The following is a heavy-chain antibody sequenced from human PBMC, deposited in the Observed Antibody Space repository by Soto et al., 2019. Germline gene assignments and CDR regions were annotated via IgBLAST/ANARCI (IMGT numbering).Heavy chain of an antibody. Sequence: VGSLRLSCAASGFTFSIYAMSWVRHAPGKGLEWVSAISGSGGSTYYADSVKGRFTISRDNSKNTLYLQMNSLRAEDTAVYYCAKDRFVATSNWFDPWGQGALGTVSS. J-gene: IGHJ5*02. V-gene: IGHV3-23*01. CDR1: GFTFSIYA. D-gene: IGHD5-12*01. CDR3: AKDRFVATSNWFDP. CDR2: ISGSGGST.